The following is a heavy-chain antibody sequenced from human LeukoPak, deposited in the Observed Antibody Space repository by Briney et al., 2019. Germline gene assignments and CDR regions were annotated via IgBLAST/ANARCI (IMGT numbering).Heavy chain of an antibody. Sequence: GGSLRLSCAASGFIFSNYWMSWVRQAPGKGPEWVANIKEDGSEKYYVDSVKGRFTISRDNAKNSLYLQMNSLRVEDTAVYYCAREEIWGQGIRVTVSS. CDR2: IKEDGSEK. CDR3: AREEI. J-gene: IGHJ4*02. V-gene: IGHV3-7*01. CDR1: GFIFSNYW. D-gene: IGHD5-24*01.